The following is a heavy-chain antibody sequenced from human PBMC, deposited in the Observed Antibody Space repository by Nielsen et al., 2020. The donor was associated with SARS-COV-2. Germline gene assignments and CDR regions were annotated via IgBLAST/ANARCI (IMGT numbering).Heavy chain of an antibody. V-gene: IGHV1-8*01. D-gene: IGHD6-13*01. CDR3: AGRYSSSWYERMGVYYYYGMDV. CDR2: MNPNSGNT. Sequence: ASVKVSCKASGYTFTSYDINWVRQATGQGLEWMGWMNPNSGNTGYAQKFQGRVTMTRNTSISTAYMELSSLRSEDTAVYYCAGRYSSSWYERMGVYYYYGMDVWGQGTTVTVSS. CDR1: GYTFTSYD. J-gene: IGHJ6*02.